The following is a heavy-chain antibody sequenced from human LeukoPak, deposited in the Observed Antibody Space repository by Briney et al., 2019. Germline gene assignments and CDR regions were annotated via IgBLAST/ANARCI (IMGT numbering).Heavy chain of an antibody. D-gene: IGHD3-10*02. CDR1: GYTFTSYD. Sequence: ASVKVSCKASGYTFTSYDINWVRQATGHGLEWMGWMNPNSGNTGYAQKFQGRVTMTRNTSISTAYMELSSLKSEATAVYYCARRRRLFTSNWFDPWGQGTLVTVSS. CDR2: MNPNSGNT. CDR3: ARRRRLFTSNWFDP. J-gene: IGHJ5*02. V-gene: IGHV1-8*01.